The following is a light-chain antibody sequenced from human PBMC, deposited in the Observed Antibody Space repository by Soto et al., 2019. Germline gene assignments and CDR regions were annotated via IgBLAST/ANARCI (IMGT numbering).Light chain of an antibody. J-gene: IGKJ1*01. CDR2: GAS. CDR3: QHDTNWSPWT. Sequence: EIVMTQSPATLSVSPGERATLSCRASQSVSSNLAWYQQKPGQAPRLLIYGASTRATGIPARFSGSGSGTEFTLTISSLQSEDFSVYYCQHDTNWSPWTFGQGTKVEIK. V-gene: IGKV3-15*01. CDR1: QSVSSN.